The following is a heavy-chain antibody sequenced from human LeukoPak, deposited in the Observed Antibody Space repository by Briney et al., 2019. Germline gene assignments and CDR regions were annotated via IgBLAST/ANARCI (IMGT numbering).Heavy chain of an antibody. V-gene: IGHV3-23*01. CDR3: ARDRVAVAAQEDYGMDV. CDR2: ISGSGGST. Sequence: GGSLRLSCAASGFTFSSYAMSWVRQAPGKGLEWVSAISGSGGSTYYADSVKGRFTISRDNSKNTLYLQMNSLRAEDTAVYYCARDRVAVAAQEDYGMDVWGQGTTVTVSS. D-gene: IGHD6-19*01. J-gene: IGHJ6*02. CDR1: GFTFSSYA.